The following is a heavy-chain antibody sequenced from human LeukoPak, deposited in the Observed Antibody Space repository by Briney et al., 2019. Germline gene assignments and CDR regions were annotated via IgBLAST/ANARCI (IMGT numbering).Heavy chain of an antibody. Sequence: GGSLRLSCSGSGFIFSRYAMHWVRQAPGKGLEYVSATDLQGGGRYYADFVKGRFTISRDDPKNTLYLQMNSLKVEDTAMYFCMSRDASGLWGQGTLVTVSS. V-gene: IGHV3-64D*06. J-gene: IGHJ4*02. D-gene: IGHD2-15*01. CDR1: GFIFSRYA. CDR2: TDLQGGGR. CDR3: MSRDASGL.